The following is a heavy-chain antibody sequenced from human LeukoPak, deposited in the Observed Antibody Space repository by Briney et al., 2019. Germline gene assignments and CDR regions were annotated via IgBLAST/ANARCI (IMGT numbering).Heavy chain of an antibody. Sequence: GGSLRLSCAASGFTFSSYGMHWVRQAPGKGLEWVAVISHDGSNKYYADSVKGRFTISRDNSKNTLYLQMNSLRAEDTAVYYCAKRGIAVAGNNWFDPWGQGTLVTVSS. V-gene: IGHV3-30*18. CDR1: GFTFSSYG. CDR2: ISHDGSNK. CDR3: AKRGIAVAGNNWFDP. J-gene: IGHJ5*02. D-gene: IGHD6-19*01.